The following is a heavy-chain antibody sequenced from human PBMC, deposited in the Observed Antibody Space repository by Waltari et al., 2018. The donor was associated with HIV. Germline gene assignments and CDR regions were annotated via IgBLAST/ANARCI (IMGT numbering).Heavy chain of an antibody. J-gene: IGHJ1*01. CDR1: GFNLTDYW. CDR2: VTRDGRDE. V-gene: IGHV3-74*01. Sequence: EVQLVESGGGLVQPGESLRLSCVASGFNLTDYWMHWVRQVSGKGPLWGSGVTRDGRDESYVDSVKGRFTISRDIAKNTLYLELRRVGVEDSGVYYCVRNEVWQRFHYFEHWGQGTLVTVSS. D-gene: IGHD3-16*01. CDR3: VRNEVWQRFHYFEH.